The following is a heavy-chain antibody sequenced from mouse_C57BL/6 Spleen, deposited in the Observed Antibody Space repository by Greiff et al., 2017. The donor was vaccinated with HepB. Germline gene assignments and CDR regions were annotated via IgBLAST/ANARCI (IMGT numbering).Heavy chain of an antibody. CDR1: GYTFTSYG. V-gene: IGHV1-81*01. Sequence: VQLQQSGAELARPGASVKLSCKASGYTFTSYGISWVKQRTGQGLEWIGEIYPRSGNTYYNEKFKGKATLTADKSSSTAYMELRSLTSEDSVVYFCARDGSSPWYFDYWGQGTTLTVSS. CDR2: IYPRSGNT. CDR3: ARDGSSPWYFDY. D-gene: IGHD1-1*01. J-gene: IGHJ2*01.